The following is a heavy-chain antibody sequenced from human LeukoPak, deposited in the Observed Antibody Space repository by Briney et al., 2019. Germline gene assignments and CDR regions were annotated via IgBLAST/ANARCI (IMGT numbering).Heavy chain of an antibody. CDR3: ARGGGNSWFDY. D-gene: IGHD4-23*01. CDR1: GFTFSSYA. Sequence: PGGSLRLSCAASGFTFSSYAMSWVRQAPGKGLEWVSAISGSGGSTYYADSVKGRFTISRDNSKNTLYLQTNSLRADDTAVYYCARGGGNSWFDYWGQGTLVTVSS. V-gene: IGHV3-23*01. CDR2: ISGSGGST. J-gene: IGHJ4*02.